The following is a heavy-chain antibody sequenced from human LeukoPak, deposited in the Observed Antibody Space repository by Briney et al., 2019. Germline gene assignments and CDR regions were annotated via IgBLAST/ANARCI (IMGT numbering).Heavy chain of an antibody. V-gene: IGHV4-34*01. D-gene: IGHD3-22*01. CDR1: GGSFSGYY. J-gene: IGHJ6*03. CDR2: INQSGST. CDR3: ARVLDYYDSSGSNYYMDV. Sequence: SETLSLTCAVYGGSFSGYYWSWIRQPPGKGLEWIGEINQSGSTNYNPSLKSRVTISVDTSKNQFSLKLSSVTAADTAVYYCARVLDYYDSSGSNYYMDVWGKGTTVTVSS.